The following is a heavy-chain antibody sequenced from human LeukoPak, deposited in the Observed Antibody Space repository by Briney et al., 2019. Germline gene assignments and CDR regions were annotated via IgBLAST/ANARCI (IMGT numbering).Heavy chain of an antibody. V-gene: IGHV4-38-2*02. CDR3: ARDRRITMVRGVINWFDP. CDR2: IYHSGSI. J-gene: IGHJ5*02. Sequence: SETLSLTCAVSGYSISSGYYWGWIRQPPGKGLEWIGSIYHSGSIYYNPSLKSRVTISVDTSKNQFSLKLSSVTAADTAVYYCARDRRITMVRGVINWFDPWGQGTLVTVSS. D-gene: IGHD3-10*01. CDR1: GYSISSGYY.